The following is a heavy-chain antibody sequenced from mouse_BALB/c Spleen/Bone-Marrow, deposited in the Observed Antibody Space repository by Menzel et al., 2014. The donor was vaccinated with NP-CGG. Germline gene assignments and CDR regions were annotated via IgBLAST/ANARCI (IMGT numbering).Heavy chain of an antibody. CDR3: ARGGMTPFDF. CDR1: GITVXSYA. CDR2: IGSGGRK. D-gene: IGHD2-13*01. J-gene: IGHJ2*01. Sequence: EVQLVESGGGLVKPGGSLKLSCEASGITVXSYAMSWVRQTPEKRLEWVASIGSGGRKHYPDSVEGRLTISRDNARNILYLQVSSLRSEDTAMYYCARGGMTPFDFWGQGITLTVSS. V-gene: IGHV5-6-5*01.